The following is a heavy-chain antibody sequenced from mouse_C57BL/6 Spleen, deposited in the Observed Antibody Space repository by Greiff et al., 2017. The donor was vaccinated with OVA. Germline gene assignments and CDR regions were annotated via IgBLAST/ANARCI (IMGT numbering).Heavy chain of an antibody. V-gene: IGHV1-64*01. CDR1: GYTFTSYW. CDR3: ARGGTTVVAPYYAMDY. Sequence: QVQLQQPGAELVKPGASVKLSCKASGYTFTSYWMHWVKQRPGQGLEWIGMIHTNSGSTTYNETFQSKATLTVDKSSSTAYMQLSSLTSEDSAVYYCARGGTTVVAPYYAMDYWGQGTSVTVSS. D-gene: IGHD1-1*01. CDR2: IHTNSGST. J-gene: IGHJ4*01.